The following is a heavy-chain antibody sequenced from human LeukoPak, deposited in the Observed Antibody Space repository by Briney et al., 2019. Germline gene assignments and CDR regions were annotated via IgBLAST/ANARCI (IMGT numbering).Heavy chain of an antibody. Sequence: PSETLSLTCAVYGGSFSGYYWSWIRQPPGKGLEWIGEINHSGSTNYNPSLKSRVTISVDTSKNQFSLKLSSVTAADTAVYYCARGYTVTPYYFDYWGQGTLVTVSS. D-gene: IGHD4-17*01. CDR3: ARGYTVTPYYFDY. CDR1: GGSFSGYY. V-gene: IGHV4-34*01. J-gene: IGHJ4*02. CDR2: INHSGST.